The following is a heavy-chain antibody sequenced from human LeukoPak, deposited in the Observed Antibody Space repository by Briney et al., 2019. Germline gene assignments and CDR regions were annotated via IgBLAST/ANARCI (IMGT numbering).Heavy chain of an antibody. CDR2: IYSGGRT. D-gene: IGHD3-3*01. J-gene: IGHJ4*02. Sequence: PGGSLRLSCAASGLTVSNNYMSWVRRAPGKGLEWVSVIYSGGRTYYADSVKGRFTISRDNSKNILYLQMNSLRVEDTAVYYCARDSIFGVVIPSWGQGTLVTVSS. CDR1: GLTVSNNY. CDR3: ARDSIFGVVIPS. V-gene: IGHV3-53*01.